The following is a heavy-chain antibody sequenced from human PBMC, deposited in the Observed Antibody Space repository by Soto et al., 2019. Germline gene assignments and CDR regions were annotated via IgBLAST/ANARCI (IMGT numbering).Heavy chain of an antibody. V-gene: IGHV3-23*01. D-gene: IGHD6-13*01. Sequence: GGSLRLSCAASGFIFSSYAMSWVRQAPGKGLEWVSAISGSGTTAYYADSVKGRFTFSRDNSKKTMYLQVNSLRAEETAVYYFAKDQGIAAAGTEADAFDIWGQGTMVTVSS. J-gene: IGHJ3*02. CDR1: GFIFSSYA. CDR3: AKDQGIAAAGTEADAFDI. CDR2: ISGSGTTA.